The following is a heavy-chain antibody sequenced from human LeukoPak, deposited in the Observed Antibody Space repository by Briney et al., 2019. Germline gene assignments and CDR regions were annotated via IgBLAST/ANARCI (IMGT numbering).Heavy chain of an antibody. CDR3: ARQDCSSTSCYIHNWFDP. D-gene: IGHD2-2*02. CDR2: MNPNSGNT. Sequence: GASVKVSCKASGYTFTSYDINWVRQATGQGLEWMGWMNPNSGNTGYAQKFQGRVTMTRNTSISTAYMELSSLRSEDTAVYYCARQDCSSTSCYIHNWFDPWGQGTLVTASS. V-gene: IGHV1-8*01. J-gene: IGHJ5*02. CDR1: GYTFTSYD.